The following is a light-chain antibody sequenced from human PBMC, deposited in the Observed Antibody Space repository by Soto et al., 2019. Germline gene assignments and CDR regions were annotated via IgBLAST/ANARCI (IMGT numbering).Light chain of an antibody. J-gene: IGKJ4*01. CDR3: QQRGNWPPT. CDR2: DAS. CDR1: QSISSY. Sequence: EIVLTQSPATLSLSPGERATLSCRASQSISSYLAWYQQKPGQAPRLLIYDASNRATGIPARFSGGGTGTDXXXXXXSLEPEDFXVYYCQQRGNWPPTFGGGTKVEIK. V-gene: IGKV3-11*01.